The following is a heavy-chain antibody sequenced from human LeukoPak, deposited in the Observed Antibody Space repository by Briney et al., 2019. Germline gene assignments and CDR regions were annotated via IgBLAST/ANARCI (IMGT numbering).Heavy chain of an antibody. CDR1: GFTFSNFA. Sequence: QLGGSLRLSCAASGFTFSNFAMTWVRQAPGKGLEWVSSITGSHGPTYNTDSVKGRFTISRDNSQNTLYLQMNSLRAEDTTVYYCTKDPNGDYVGAFDPWGQGTLVTVSS. D-gene: IGHD4-17*01. CDR3: TKDPNGDYVGAFDP. V-gene: IGHV3-23*01. J-gene: IGHJ5*02. CDR2: ITGSHGPT.